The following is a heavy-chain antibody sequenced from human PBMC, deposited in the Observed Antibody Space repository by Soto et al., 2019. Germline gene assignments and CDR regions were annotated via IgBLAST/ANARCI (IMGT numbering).Heavy chain of an antibody. Sequence: EVQLVESGGGLVKPGGSLRLSCAASGFTFSSYSMNWVRQAPGKGLEWVSSISSSSSDIYYADSVKGRFTISGDNAKNSLYLQMNSRRAEYTAVYFCAIGRGYNGRGGYFDYWGQGTLVTVSS. CDR3: AIGRGYNGRGGYFDY. J-gene: IGHJ4*02. CDR2: ISSSSSDI. V-gene: IGHV3-21*01. D-gene: IGHD5-18*01. CDR1: GFTFSSYS.